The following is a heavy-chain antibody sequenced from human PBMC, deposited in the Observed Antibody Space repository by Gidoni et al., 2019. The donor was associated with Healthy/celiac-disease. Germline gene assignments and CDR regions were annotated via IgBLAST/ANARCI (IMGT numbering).Heavy chain of an antibody. J-gene: IGHJ5*02. CDR1: GGSISSYY. V-gene: IGHV4-4*07. D-gene: IGHD2-21*02. Sequence: QVQLQASGPGLVKPSETLSLPCTVSGGSISSYYWSWIRQPAGKGLEWIGRIYTRGSTNYNPSLKSRVTMSVDTSKNQFSLKLSSVTAADTAVYYCARVEGGNFADNWFDPWGQGTLVTVSS. CDR3: ARVEGGNFADNWFDP. CDR2: IYTRGST.